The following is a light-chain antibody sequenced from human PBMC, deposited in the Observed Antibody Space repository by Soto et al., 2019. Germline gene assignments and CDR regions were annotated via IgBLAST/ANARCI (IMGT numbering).Light chain of an antibody. Sequence: EIVLTQSPGALSLSPGERATLSCRASQSVSSSYLAWYQQKPGQAPRLLILGASSRATGIPDRFSGSGSGTDFTLTISRLEPEDVAVYYCQQYGTSPAVTFGQGTRLEIK. J-gene: IGKJ5*01. CDR3: QQYGTSPAVT. CDR2: GAS. V-gene: IGKV3-20*01. CDR1: QSVSSSY.